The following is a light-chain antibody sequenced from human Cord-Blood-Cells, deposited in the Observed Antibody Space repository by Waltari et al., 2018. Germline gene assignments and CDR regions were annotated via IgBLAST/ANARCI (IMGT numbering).Light chain of an antibody. Sequence: SYELPQPSSVSVSPGQTARITCPGAVLAKKYARWFQQKPGQAPVLVIYKDSERPSGIPERFSGSSSGTTVTLTISGAQVEDEADYYCYSAADNNERVFGGGTKLTVL. CDR2: KDS. CDR3: YSAADNNERV. CDR1: VLAKKY. V-gene: IGLV3-27*01. J-gene: IGLJ3*02.